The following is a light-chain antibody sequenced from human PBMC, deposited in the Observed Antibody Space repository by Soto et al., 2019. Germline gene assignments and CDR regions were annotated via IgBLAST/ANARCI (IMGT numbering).Light chain of an antibody. V-gene: IGKV2-28*01. Sequence: DIVMTQSPLSLPVTPGEPASISCRSSQSLLHSNGYNYLDWYLQKPGQSPQLLIYLDFNRASGVPDRFSGSGSGTDFTLKISRVEAEDVGVYYCMQALQTPTTFGQGTRLEIK. CDR3: MQALQTPTT. J-gene: IGKJ5*01. CDR2: LDF. CDR1: QSLLHSNGYNY.